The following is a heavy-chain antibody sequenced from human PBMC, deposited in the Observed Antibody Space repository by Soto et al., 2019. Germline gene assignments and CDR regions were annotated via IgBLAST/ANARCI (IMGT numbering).Heavy chain of an antibody. CDR3: ARKRTYYYDSSDAFDI. J-gene: IGHJ3*02. CDR2: IYPGDSDT. D-gene: IGHD3-22*01. V-gene: IGHV5-51*01. Sequence: PGESLKISCKGSGYSFTSYWIGWVRQMPGKGLEWMGIIYPGDSDTRYSPSFQGQVTISADESISTAYLQWSSLKASDTAMYYCARKRTYYYDSSDAFDIWGQGTMVTVSS. CDR1: GYSFTSYW.